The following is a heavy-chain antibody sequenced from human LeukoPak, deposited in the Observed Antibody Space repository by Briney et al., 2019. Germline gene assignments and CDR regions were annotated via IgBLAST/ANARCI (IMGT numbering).Heavy chain of an antibody. J-gene: IGHJ4*02. CDR1: GGSVSSGSYY. Sequence: KPSETLSLTCTVSGGSVSSGSYYWSWIRQPPGKGLEWIGYIYYSGSTNYNPSLKSRVTISVDTSKNQFSLKLSSVTAADTAVYYCARGIDTAMVTGDWDLDFDYWGQGTLVTVSS. D-gene: IGHD5-18*01. CDR3: ARGIDTAMVTGDWDLDFDY. CDR2: IYYSGST. V-gene: IGHV4-61*01.